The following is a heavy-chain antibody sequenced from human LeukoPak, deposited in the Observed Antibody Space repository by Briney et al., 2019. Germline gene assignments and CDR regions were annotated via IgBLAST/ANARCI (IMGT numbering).Heavy chain of an antibody. J-gene: IGHJ4*02. V-gene: IGHV3-30*03. CDR2: ISYDGSNK. CDR1: GFTFSSYG. CDR3: ARGPYYGSGTLDY. Sequence: GGSLRLSCAASGFTFSSYGMHWVRQAPGKGLEWVAVISYDGSNKYYADSVKGRFTISRDNSKNTLYLQMNSLRAEDTAVYYCARGPYYGSGTLDYWGQGTLVTVSS. D-gene: IGHD3-10*01.